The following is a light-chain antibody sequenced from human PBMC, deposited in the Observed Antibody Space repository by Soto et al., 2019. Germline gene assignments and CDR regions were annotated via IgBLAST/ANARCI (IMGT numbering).Light chain of an antibody. CDR3: QQLNTYPLFT. V-gene: IGKV1-9*01. CDR2: AAS. CDR1: QDISRY. J-gene: IGKJ3*01. Sequence: DIQLTQSPSFQSASVGDRVTITCRASQDISRYLAWYQQKAGKAPKLLIYAASTLQKGVPSRFSGSGSGTEFTLTISSLQPDDFATYYCQQLNTYPLFTFGPGTEVDI.